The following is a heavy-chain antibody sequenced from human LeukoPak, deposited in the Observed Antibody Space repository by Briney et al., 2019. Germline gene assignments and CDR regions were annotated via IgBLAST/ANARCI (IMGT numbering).Heavy chain of an antibody. CDR3: ARQTRGDSEFDY. V-gene: IGHV4-39*01. J-gene: IGHJ4*02. D-gene: IGHD1-26*01. CDR2: IYYGGTT. Sequence: SETLSLTCTVSSGSIFSNSYYWGWIRQPPGKGLEWIGSIYYGGTTYYNPSLKSRVTISVDTSKNQFFLKLTSVTAADTAVYHCARQTRGDSEFDYWGQGTLVTVSS. CDR1: SGSIFSNSYY.